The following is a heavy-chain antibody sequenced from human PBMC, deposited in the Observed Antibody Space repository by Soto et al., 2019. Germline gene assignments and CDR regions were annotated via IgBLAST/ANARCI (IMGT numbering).Heavy chain of an antibody. Sequence: QVQLVQSGAEVKKPGSSVKVSCKASGGTFSSYAISWVRQAPGQGLEWMGGIIPIFGTANYAQKFQGRVTITADESTSTAYMELSSLRSEDTAVYYCAKDIFPTSEGTGAFDMWGQGTMVTVSS. CDR2: IIPIFGTA. CDR3: AKDIFPTSEGTGAFDM. V-gene: IGHV1-69*01. D-gene: IGHD2-21*01. J-gene: IGHJ3*02. CDR1: GGTFSSYA.